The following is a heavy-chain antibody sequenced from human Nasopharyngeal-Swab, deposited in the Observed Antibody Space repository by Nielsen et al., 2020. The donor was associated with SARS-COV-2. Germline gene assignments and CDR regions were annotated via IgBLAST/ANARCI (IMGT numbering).Heavy chain of an antibody. J-gene: IGHJ6*02. CDR1: GFTFSTYN. CDR2: ISSSSTYI. D-gene: IGHD3-3*01. V-gene: IGHV3-21*01. Sequence: GESLKISCAASGFTFSTYNMNWVRQAPGKGLEWVSSISSSSTYIYYADSVKGRFTISRDSAQSSLFLQMNSLRAEDTAVYYCVRDGLDYDFWSAYFMDVWGRGTTVTVSS. CDR3: VRDGLDYDFWSAYFMDV.